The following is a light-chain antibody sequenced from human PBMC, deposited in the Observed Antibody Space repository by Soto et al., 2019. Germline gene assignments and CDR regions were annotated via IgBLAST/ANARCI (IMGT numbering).Light chain of an antibody. CDR3: QQINSYPRT. Sequence: DNQMTQSPSSLSASVGDRVTITCRASLGISDYLAWYQQKPGKAPKLLMYAASTLQSGVPSRFSGSGSGTEFTLTINSLQPEDFATYYCQQINSYPRTFGGGTKVDIK. J-gene: IGKJ4*01. CDR2: AAS. V-gene: IGKV1-9*01. CDR1: LGISDY.